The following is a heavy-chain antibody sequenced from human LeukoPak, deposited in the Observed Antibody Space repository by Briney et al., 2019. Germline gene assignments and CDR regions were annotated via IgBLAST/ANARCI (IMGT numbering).Heavy chain of an antibody. D-gene: IGHD3-22*01. V-gene: IGHV3-23*01. CDR3: AKVHYYDSSGYYSEVDY. CDR2: ISGSGGST. Sequence: GGSLRLSCAASGFTFSNAWMSWVRQAPGKGLEWVSAISGSGGSTYYADSVKGRFTISRDNSKNTLYLQMNSLRAEDTAVYYCAKVHYYDSSGYYSEVDYWGQGTLVTVSS. J-gene: IGHJ4*02. CDR1: GFTFSNAW.